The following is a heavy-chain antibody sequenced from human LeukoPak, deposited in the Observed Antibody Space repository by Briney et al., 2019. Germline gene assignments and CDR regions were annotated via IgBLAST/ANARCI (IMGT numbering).Heavy chain of an antibody. CDR3: ARTAYARFFDL. CDR1: GGSISSDY. D-gene: IGHD2-21*01. V-gene: IGHV4-59*01. CDR2: IYYSGST. J-gene: IGHJ2*01. Sequence: PSETLSLTCSVSGGSISSDYWSWIRQPPGKGLEWIGYIYYSGSTNYNPSLKSRVTISIDTSKNQFSLKLSSVTAADTAVYYCARTAYARFFDLWGRGTLVTVSS.